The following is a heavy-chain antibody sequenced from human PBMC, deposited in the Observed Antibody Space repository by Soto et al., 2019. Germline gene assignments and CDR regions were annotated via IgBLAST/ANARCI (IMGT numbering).Heavy chain of an antibody. CDR3: ARDACHYSSSCYYGMDV. D-gene: IGHD6-13*01. CDR2: ISSSSSTI. V-gene: IGHV3-48*02. J-gene: IGHJ6*02. CDR1: GFTFSSYS. Sequence: PGGSLRLSCAASGFTFSSYSMNWVRQAPGKGLEWVSYISSSSSTIYYADSVKGRFTISRDNAKNSLYLQMNSLRDEDTAVYYCARDACHYSSSCYYGMDVWGQGTTVTVSS.